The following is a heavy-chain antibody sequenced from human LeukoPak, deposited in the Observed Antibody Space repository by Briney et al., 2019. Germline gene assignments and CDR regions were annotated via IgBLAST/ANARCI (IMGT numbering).Heavy chain of an antibody. Sequence: SETLSLTCAVYGGSFSGYYWSWIRQPPGKGLEWIGEINHSGSTNYNPSLKSRVTISVDTSKNQFSLKLSSVTAADTAVYYCAREAYDSSGWYRQHTRIDYWGQGTLATVSS. CDR2: INHSGST. J-gene: IGHJ4*02. CDR3: AREAYDSSGWYRQHTRIDY. CDR1: GGSFSGYY. V-gene: IGHV4-34*01. D-gene: IGHD6-19*01.